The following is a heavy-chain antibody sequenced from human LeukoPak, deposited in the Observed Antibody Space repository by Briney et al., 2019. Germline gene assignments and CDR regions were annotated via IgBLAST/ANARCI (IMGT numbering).Heavy chain of an antibody. CDR2: IYYSGST. V-gene: IGHV4-30-4*08. CDR3: ARGKWSEDIVVGHDY. CDR1: GGSISSGDYY. D-gene: IGHD2-2*01. Sequence: SETLSLTCTVSGGSISSGDYYWSWIRQPPGKGLEWIGYIYYSGSTYYNPSLKSRVTISVDTSKNQFSLKLSSVTAADTAVYYCARGKWSEDIVVGHDYWGQGTLVTVSS. J-gene: IGHJ4*02.